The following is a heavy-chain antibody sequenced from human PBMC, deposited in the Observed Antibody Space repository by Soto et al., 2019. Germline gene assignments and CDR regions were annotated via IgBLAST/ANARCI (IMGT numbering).Heavy chain of an antibody. D-gene: IGHD3-16*01. Sequence: SETLSLTCTVSGGSISSGDYYWSWIRQPPGKGLEWIGYIYYSGSTYYNPSLKSRVTISVDTSKNQFSLKLSSVTAADTAVYYCARGDASLWWFDPWGQGTLVTVSS. V-gene: IGHV4-30-4*01. CDR1: GGSISSGDYY. J-gene: IGHJ5*02. CDR2: IYYSGST. CDR3: ARGDASLWWFDP.